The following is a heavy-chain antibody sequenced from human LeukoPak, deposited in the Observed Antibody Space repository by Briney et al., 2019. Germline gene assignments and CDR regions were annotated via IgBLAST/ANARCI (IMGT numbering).Heavy chain of an antibody. Sequence: GGSLRLSCAASGFTFSNAWMSWVRQAPGKGLEWVGRIKSKTDGGTTDYAAPVKGRFPTSRDDSKNTLYLQMNSLKTEDTAVYYCTTDLPYYDILTGYGRVDYWGQGTLVTVSS. CDR1: GFTFSNAW. CDR2: IKSKTDGGTT. CDR3: TTDLPYYDILTGYGRVDY. J-gene: IGHJ4*02. V-gene: IGHV3-15*01. D-gene: IGHD3-9*01.